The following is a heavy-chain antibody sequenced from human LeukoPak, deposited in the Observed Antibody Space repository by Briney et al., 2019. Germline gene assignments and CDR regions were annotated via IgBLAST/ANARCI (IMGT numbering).Heavy chain of an antibody. V-gene: IGHV1-69*04. CDR3: ARAEVVVVAASLDY. D-gene: IGHD2-15*01. CDR2: IIPILGIA. CDR1: GYTFTGYY. Sequence: ASVKVSCKASGYTFTGYYMHWVRQAPGQGLEWMGRIIPILGIANYAQKFQGRVTITADKSTSTAYMELSSLRSEDTAVYYCARAEVVVVAASLDYWGQGTLVTVSS. J-gene: IGHJ4*02.